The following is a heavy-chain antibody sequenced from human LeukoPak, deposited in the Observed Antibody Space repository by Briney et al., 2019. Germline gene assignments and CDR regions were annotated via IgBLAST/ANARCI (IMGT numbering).Heavy chain of an antibody. J-gene: IGHJ4*02. V-gene: IGHV3-21*01. Sequence: GGSLRLSCAASGFTFSSYSMNWVRQAPGKRLEWVSSISSSSSYIYYADSVKGRFTISRDNAKNSLYLQMNSLRAEDTAVYYCARDPGYYDSSGYPYYFDYWGQGTLVTGSS. CDR3: ARDPGYYDSSGYPYYFDY. D-gene: IGHD3-22*01. CDR2: ISSSSSYI. CDR1: GFTFSSYS.